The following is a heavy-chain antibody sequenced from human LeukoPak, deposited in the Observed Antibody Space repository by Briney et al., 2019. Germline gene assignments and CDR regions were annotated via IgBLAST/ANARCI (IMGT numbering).Heavy chain of an antibody. Sequence: ASVKVSCKASGYTFTSYDINWVRQATGQGLEWMGWMNPNSGNTGYAQKFQGRVTMTRDTSTSTVYMELSSLRSEDTAVYYCARDLVGAKGYWGQGTLVTVSS. J-gene: IGHJ4*02. CDR1: GYTFTSYD. D-gene: IGHD1-26*01. CDR3: ARDLVGAKGY. V-gene: IGHV1-8*01. CDR2: MNPNSGNT.